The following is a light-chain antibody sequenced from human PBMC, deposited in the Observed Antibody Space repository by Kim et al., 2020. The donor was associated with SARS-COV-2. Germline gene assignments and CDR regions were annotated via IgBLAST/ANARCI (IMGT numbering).Light chain of an antibody. Sequence: GERATLSGRASQSVSRSYLAWYQQRPGQAPRLLIYGASSRATGIPDRFSGSGSGTDFTLTITRLEPEDCAVYYCQHYGSSPPLTFGGGTKVDIK. V-gene: IGKV3-20*01. CDR2: GAS. CDR3: QHYGSSPPLT. CDR1: QSVSRSY. J-gene: IGKJ4*01.